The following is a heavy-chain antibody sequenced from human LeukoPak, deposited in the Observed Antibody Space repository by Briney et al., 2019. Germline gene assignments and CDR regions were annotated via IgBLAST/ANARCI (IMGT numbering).Heavy chain of an antibody. J-gene: IGHJ4*02. CDR3: ARGDHYDFWSGSYPY. CDR2: ISSSGTTI. V-gene: IGHV3-11*04. Sequence: GGSLRLSCAASGFTFSDYYMSWIRQAPGKGLERVSYISSSGTTIYYTDSVKGRFTISRDNAKNSLYLQMNSLRAEDTAVYYCARGDHYDFWSGSYPYWGQGTLVTVSS. CDR1: GFTFSDYY. D-gene: IGHD3-3*01.